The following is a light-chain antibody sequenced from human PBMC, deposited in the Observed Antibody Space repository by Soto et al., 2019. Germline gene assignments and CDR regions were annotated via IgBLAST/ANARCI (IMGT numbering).Light chain of an antibody. V-gene: IGKV3-15*01. CDR1: QSVSSN. J-gene: IGKJ5*01. CDR3: QVYGPSPPIT. CDR2: DAS. Sequence: EIVMTQSPATLSVSPGERATLSCRSSQSVSSNFAWYQQKPGQAPRLLIYDASTRATGIPARFSGSGSGTEFTLTISSLQSEDFAVYYCQVYGPSPPITFGQGTRLEIK.